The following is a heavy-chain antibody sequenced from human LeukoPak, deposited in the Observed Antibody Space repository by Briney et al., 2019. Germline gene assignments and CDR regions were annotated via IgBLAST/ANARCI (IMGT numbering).Heavy chain of an antibody. J-gene: IGHJ4*02. Sequence: SETLSLTCAVYGGSFSGYYWRWSRQPPGKGLEWIGEINHSGSTNYNPSLNSRVTTSADTSKNQLSLKLSSVTAADTAVYYCARSNRWGDYWGQGTLVTVSS. D-gene: IGHD3-16*01. CDR3: ARSNRWGDY. CDR1: GGSFSGYY. V-gene: IGHV4-34*01. CDR2: INHSGST.